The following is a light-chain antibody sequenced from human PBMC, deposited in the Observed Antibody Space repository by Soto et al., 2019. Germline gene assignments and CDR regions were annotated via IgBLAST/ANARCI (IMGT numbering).Light chain of an antibody. CDR3: QSYDSSLSGAGV. Sequence: QSVLTQPPSVSGAPGQRVTISCTGSYSNIGAGYEVHWYQQIPGTAPKLLISGHNNRPSGVPDRFFGSKSGTSASLIIIGLQAEDEAEYYCQSYDSSLSGAGVFGGGTKLTVL. CDR1: YSNIGAGYE. J-gene: IGLJ3*02. CDR2: GHN. V-gene: IGLV1-40*01.